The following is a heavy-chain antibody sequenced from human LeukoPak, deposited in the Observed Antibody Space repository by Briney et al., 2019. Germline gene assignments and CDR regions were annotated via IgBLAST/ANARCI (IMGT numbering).Heavy chain of an antibody. CDR3: TRDRGTYNWLDP. CDR1: GFTLSDSA. CDR2: IDRPAKSYAT. D-gene: IGHD1-26*01. Sequence: GGSLKLSCAASGFTLSDSAIHWVRQASGKGLEWVGLIDRPAKSYATAYGASVGGRFTISRDDSKNTAYLQLDSLKTEDTALYYCTRDRGTYNWLDPWGQGTLVTVSS. V-gene: IGHV3-73*01. J-gene: IGHJ5*02.